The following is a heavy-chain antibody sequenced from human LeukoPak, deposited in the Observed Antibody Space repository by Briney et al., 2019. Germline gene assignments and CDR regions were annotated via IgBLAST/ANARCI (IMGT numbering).Heavy chain of an antibody. V-gene: IGHV3-23*01. D-gene: IGHD5-24*01. CDR3: ARDSRDGYNFTPYYFDY. CDR2: ITGSGGRT. J-gene: IGHJ4*02. Sequence: SGGSLRLSCAASGFTFSSYVMSWVRQAPGKGLEWVSTITGSGGRTYYADSVKGRFTISRDNAKNSLYLQMNSLRAEDTAVYYCARDSRDGYNFTPYYFDYWGQGTLVTVSS. CDR1: GFTFSSYV.